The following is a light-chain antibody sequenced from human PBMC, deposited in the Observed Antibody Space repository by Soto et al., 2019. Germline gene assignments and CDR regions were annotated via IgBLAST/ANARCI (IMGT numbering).Light chain of an antibody. CDR1: QTVRNNY. CDR3: QVRGSGPPELT. Sequence: EFVLTQSPGTLSLSPGERATLSCRASQTVRNNYLAWYQQKPGQAPRLLIYDASSRATGIPDRFSGGGSGTDFTLTISSLEPEDFGVYYCQVRGSGPPELTFGGGTKVDIK. J-gene: IGKJ4*01. V-gene: IGKV3D-20*02. CDR2: DAS.